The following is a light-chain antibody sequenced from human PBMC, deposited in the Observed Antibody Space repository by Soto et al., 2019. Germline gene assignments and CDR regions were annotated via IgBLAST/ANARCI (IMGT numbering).Light chain of an antibody. V-gene: IGKV1-27*01. CDR2: AAS. J-gene: IGKJ4*01. Sequence: DILMTQSPSSLSASLGDRVTITCRASQGIGVYLAWFQQKPGKVPKLLIYAASALQSGVPSRFSGSGSGTNFTLTISSLQHEDIATYYCQKYNSAPLTFGGGTRVEIK. CDR1: QGIGVY. CDR3: QKYNSAPLT.